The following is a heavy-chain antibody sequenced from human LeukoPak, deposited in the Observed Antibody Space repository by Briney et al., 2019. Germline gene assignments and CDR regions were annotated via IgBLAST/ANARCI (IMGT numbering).Heavy chain of an antibody. CDR2: ISSSSSTI. CDR3: ARDGYCGGDCLVFDY. Sequence: GGSLRPSCAASGFNFSSYSMNWVRQAPGKGLEWVSYISSSSSTIYYADSVKGRFTISRDNAKNSLYLQMNSLRAEDTAVYYCARDGYCGGDCLVFDYWGQGTLVTVSS. V-gene: IGHV3-48*04. D-gene: IGHD2-21*02. CDR1: GFNFSSYS. J-gene: IGHJ4*02.